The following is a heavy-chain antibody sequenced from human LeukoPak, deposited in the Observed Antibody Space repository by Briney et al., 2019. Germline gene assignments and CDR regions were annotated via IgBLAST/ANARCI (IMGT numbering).Heavy chain of an antibody. J-gene: IGHJ3*02. V-gene: IGHV3-33*06. Sequence: PGGSLRLSCAASGFTFSSYGMHWVRQAPGKGLEWVAVIWYDGSNKYYADSVKGRFTISRDNSKNTLYLQMNSLRAEDTAVYYCAKGRSGTEGAFDIWGQGTMVTVSS. CDR1: GFTFSSYG. D-gene: IGHD2-2*01. CDR3: AKGRSGTEGAFDI. CDR2: IWYDGSNK.